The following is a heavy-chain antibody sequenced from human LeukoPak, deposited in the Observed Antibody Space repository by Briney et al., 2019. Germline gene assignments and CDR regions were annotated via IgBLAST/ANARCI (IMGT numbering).Heavy chain of an antibody. CDR1: GGSISSSNW. Sequence: SGTLSLTCAVSGGSISSSNWWSWVRQPPGKGLEWIGEIFHSGTSNYNPSLKSRVTISVDKSKNQFSLKLSSVTAADTAVYYCCRVYYYYGMDVWGQGTTVTVSS. J-gene: IGHJ6*02. V-gene: IGHV4-4*02. CDR2: IFHSGTS. CDR3: CRVYYYYGMDV.